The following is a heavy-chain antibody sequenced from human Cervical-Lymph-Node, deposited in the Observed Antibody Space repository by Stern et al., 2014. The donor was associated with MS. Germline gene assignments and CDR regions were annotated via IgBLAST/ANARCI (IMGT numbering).Heavy chain of an antibody. CDR2: IWYDGSNK. V-gene: IGHV3-33*01. CDR3: ARDRHDLGYCSGGSCYLPDY. Sequence: VQLVESGGGVVQPGRSLRLSCAAAGFTFSSYGMHWVRQAPGKGLEWVAVIWYDGSNKSYAVSVKGRFTISRDNSKNTLYLQMNSLRAEDTAVYYCARDRHDLGYCSGGSCYLPDYWGQETLVTVSS. CDR1: GFTFSSYG. J-gene: IGHJ4*02. D-gene: IGHD2-15*01.